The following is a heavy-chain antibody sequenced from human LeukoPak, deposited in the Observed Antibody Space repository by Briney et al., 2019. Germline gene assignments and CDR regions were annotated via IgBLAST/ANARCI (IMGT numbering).Heavy chain of an antibody. D-gene: IGHD3-10*01. Sequence: GISLTLLCRASGLIFSLYDLHWPRQARGKGLEWVALVSLDGSNKYYADSVKGRFTTSRDNSKNTLYLQMNSLRAEDTAVYYCARSPFGSVAYYFDYWGQGILVTASS. CDR2: VSLDGSNK. J-gene: IGHJ4*02. V-gene: IGHV3-30*04. CDR3: ARSPFGSVAYYFDY. CDR1: GLIFSLYD.